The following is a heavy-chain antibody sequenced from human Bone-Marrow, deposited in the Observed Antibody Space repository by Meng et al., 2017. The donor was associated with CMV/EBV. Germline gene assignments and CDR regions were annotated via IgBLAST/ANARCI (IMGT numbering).Heavy chain of an antibody. CDR2: IWYDGSNK. Sequence: GESLKISCAASGFTFSSYGMHWVRQAPGKGLEWVAVIWYDGSNKYYADSVKGRFTISRDNSKNTLYLQMNSLRAEDTAVYYCAKENTAMGPVYFDYWGQGTLVTVSS. J-gene: IGHJ4*02. CDR3: AKENTAMGPVYFDY. V-gene: IGHV3-33*06. D-gene: IGHD5-18*01. CDR1: GFTFSSYG.